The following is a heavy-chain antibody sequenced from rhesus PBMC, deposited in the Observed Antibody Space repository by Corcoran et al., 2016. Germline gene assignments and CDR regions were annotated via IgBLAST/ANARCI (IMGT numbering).Heavy chain of an antibody. D-gene: IGHD3-16*01. Sequence: QVQLQESGPGLVKPSETLSLTCAVSGYSISSGYGWGWIRQPPGKGLEWIGQIYGGSGSTYYNPSLKSRVTVSKDTSKNQFSLKLSSVTAADTAVYYCARDGYSGSYFDYWGQGVLVTVSS. CDR3: ARDGYSGSYFDY. CDR2: IYGGSGST. J-gene: IGHJ4*01. V-gene: IGHV4-127*01. CDR1: GYSISSGYG.